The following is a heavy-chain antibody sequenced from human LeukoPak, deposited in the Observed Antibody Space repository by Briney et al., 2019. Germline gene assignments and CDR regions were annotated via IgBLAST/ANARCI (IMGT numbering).Heavy chain of an antibody. D-gene: IGHD3-22*01. CDR1: GYTFTDYY. V-gene: IGHV1-2*02. Sequence: ASVKVSCKASGYTFTDYYMHWVRQAPGQGLEWMGWINPNSGGTNYAQKFQGGVTMTRDTSISTAYMELSRLRSDDTAVYYCARDPARDYDSSGYLYNWFDPWGQGTLVTVSS. J-gene: IGHJ5*02. CDR3: ARDPARDYDSSGYLYNWFDP. CDR2: INPNSGGT.